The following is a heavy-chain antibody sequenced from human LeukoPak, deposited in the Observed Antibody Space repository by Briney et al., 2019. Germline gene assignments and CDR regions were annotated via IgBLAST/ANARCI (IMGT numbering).Heavy chain of an antibody. D-gene: IGHD3-10*01. CDR2: IYSGGST. J-gene: IGHJ4*02. Sequence: GSLRLSCAASGFTVSSNYMSWVHQAPGKGLEWVSVIYSGGSTYYADSVKGRFTISRDNSKNTLYLQMNSLRAEDTAVYYCARAGTYYYGSGSYSDYWGQGTLVTVSS. CDR3: ARAGTYYYGSGSYSDY. V-gene: IGHV3-53*01. CDR1: GFTVSSNY.